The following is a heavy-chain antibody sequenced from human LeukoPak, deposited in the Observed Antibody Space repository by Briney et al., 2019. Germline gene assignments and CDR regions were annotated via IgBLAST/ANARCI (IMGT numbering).Heavy chain of an antibody. V-gene: IGHV4-39*01. D-gene: IGHD1-26*01. J-gene: IGHJ4*02. CDR2: IYYSGNT. Sequence: PSETLSPTCTVSGGSISSGSYYWGWIRQPPGKGLEWIGTIYYSGNTYYNPSLKSRVTMSVDTSKNQFSLKLSSVTAADTAVYYCARRASGSYYPFDYWGQGTLVTVSS. CDR1: GGSISSGSYY. CDR3: ARRASGSYYPFDY.